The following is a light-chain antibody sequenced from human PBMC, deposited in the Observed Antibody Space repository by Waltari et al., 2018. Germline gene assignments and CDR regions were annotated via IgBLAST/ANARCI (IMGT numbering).Light chain of an antibody. V-gene: IGLV2-14*01. CDR3: SSYTTSNSFV. Sequence: GVSYRFSGSKSGNTASLTISGLQAEDEADYYCSSYTTSNSFVFGSGTTVTVL. J-gene: IGLJ1*01.